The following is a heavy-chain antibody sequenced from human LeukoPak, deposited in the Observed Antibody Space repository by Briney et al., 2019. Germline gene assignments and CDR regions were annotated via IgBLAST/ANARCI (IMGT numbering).Heavy chain of an antibody. D-gene: IGHD6-19*01. CDR3: ARDQWLDY. CDR2: IGTSGNPI. CDR1: GFAFSGYI. Sequence: GGSLRLSCAASGFAFSGYIMNWVRQAPGKGLEWVSFIGTSGNPIYYAGAVKGRFTVSRDNAKNSLYLQMNSLRAEDTAVYYCARDQWLDYWGQGTLVTVSS. J-gene: IGHJ4*02. V-gene: IGHV3-48*01.